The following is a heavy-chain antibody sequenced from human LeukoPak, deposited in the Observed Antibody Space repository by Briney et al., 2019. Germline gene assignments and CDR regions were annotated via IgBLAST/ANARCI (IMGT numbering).Heavy chain of an antibody. V-gene: IGHV4-30-2*02. CDR3: ASSGGIAVNPPYYYGMGV. D-gene: IGHD6-19*01. CDR1: GGSISSGGYS. Sequence: PSQTLSLTCAVSGGSISSGGYSWSWIRQPPGKGLEWIGYIYHSGSTYYNPSLKSRVTISVDRSKNQFSLKLSSVTAADTAVYYCASSGGIAVNPPYYYGMGVWGQGTTVTVS. CDR2: IYHSGST. J-gene: IGHJ6*02.